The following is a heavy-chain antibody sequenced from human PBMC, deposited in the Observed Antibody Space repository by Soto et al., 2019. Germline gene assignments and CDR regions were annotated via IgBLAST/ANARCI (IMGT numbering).Heavy chain of an antibody. J-gene: IGHJ5*01. CDR3: ARRESVCVDA. CDR2: IYYSGST. CDR1: GGSISSSRYY. Sequence: QLQLQESGPGRVKPSETLSLTCTVSGGSISSSRYYWGWIRQPPGKGLEWIGSIYYSGSTYYNPAIRSRVTISVSPSKNLFSLKLSSVTAADVDVYYCARRESVCVDAWGQRTLVSVSS. V-gene: IGHV4-39*01. D-gene: IGHD2-8*01.